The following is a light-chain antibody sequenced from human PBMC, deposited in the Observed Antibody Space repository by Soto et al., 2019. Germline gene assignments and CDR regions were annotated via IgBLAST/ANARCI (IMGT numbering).Light chain of an antibody. CDR3: QQRSGWT. J-gene: IGKJ1*01. CDR2: DAS. Sequence: EIVLTRSPATLSLSPGERATLSCRASQSVSSYLAWYQQKPGQAPRLLIYDASNRATGIPARFSGSGSGTDFTLTISSLEPEDFAVYYCQQRSGWTFGQGTKVDIK. V-gene: IGKV3-11*01. CDR1: QSVSSY.